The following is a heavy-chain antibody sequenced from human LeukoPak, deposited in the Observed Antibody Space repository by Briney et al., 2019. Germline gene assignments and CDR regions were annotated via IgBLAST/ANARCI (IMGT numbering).Heavy chain of an antibody. CDR1: GFTFSSYS. CDR2: ISSSNSYI. D-gene: IGHD4-23*01. J-gene: IGHJ4*02. V-gene: IGHV3-21*01. CDR3: ARGASVVTPSDY. Sequence: GGSLRLSCAASGFTFSSYSMNWVRQAPGKGLEWVSSISSSNSYIYYADSVKGRFTISRDNAKNSLYLQMNSLRAEDTAVYYCARGASVVTPSDYWGQGTLVTVSS.